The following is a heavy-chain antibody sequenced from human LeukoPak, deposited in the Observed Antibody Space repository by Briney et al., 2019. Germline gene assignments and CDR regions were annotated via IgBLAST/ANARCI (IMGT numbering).Heavy chain of an antibody. V-gene: IGHV1-69*13. J-gene: IGHJ3*02. Sequence: SVKVSCKASGGTFSSYAISWVRQAPGQGLEWMGGIIPIFGTANYAQKFQGGFTITADESTSTAYMELSSLRSEDTAVYYCARGSGSYWGLRAFDIWGQGTMVTVSS. CDR1: GGTFSSYA. CDR3: ARGSGSYWGLRAFDI. CDR2: IIPIFGTA. D-gene: IGHD1-26*01.